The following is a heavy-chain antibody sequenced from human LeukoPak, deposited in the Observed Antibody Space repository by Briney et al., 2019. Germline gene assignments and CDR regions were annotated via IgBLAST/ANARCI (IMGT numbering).Heavy chain of an antibody. Sequence: SETLSLTCTVSGGSISSSSYYWGWIRQPPGKGQEWIGSIYYSGSTYYNPSLKSRVTISVDTSKNQFSLKLSSVTAADTAVYYCARRPYCGGDCYREVDYWGQGTLVTVSS. CDR3: ARRPYCGGDCYREVDY. CDR1: GGSISSSSYY. D-gene: IGHD2-21*01. J-gene: IGHJ4*02. V-gene: IGHV4-39*01. CDR2: IYYSGST.